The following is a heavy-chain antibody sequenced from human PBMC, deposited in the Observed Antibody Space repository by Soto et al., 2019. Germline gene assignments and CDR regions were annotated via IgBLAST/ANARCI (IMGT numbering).Heavy chain of an antibody. CDR3: AKDPPLLWSGEGGMDV. Sequence: EVQLLESGGGLVQPGGSLRLSCAASGFTFSSYAMSWVRQAPGKGLEWVSAISGSGGSTYYADSVKGRFTISRDNSKNTLYLQMNSLRAEDTAVYYCAKDPPLLWSGEGGMDVWGQGTTVTVSS. J-gene: IGHJ6*02. CDR2: ISGSGGST. D-gene: IGHD3-10*01. CDR1: GFTFSSYA. V-gene: IGHV3-23*01.